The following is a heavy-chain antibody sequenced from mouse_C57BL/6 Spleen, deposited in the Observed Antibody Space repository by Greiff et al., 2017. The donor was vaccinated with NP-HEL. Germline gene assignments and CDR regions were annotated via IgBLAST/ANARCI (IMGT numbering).Heavy chain of an antibody. CDR3: ARIKRDYSNFNYYAMDY. CDR2: IWWDDDK. CDR1: GFSLSTFGMG. V-gene: IGHV8-8*01. D-gene: IGHD2-5*01. Sequence: QVTLKECGPGILQPSQTLSLTCSFSGFSLSTFGMGVGWIRQPSGKGLEWLAHIWWDDDKYYNPALKSRLTISKDTSKNQVFLKIANVDTADTATYYCARIKRDYSNFNYYAMDYWGQGTSVTVSS. J-gene: IGHJ4*01.